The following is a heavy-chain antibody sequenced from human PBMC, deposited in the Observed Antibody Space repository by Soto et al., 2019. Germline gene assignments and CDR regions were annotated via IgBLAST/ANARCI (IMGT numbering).Heavy chain of an antibody. J-gene: IGHJ4*02. CDR1: GYTFTNYG. CDR3: ARDGGSSWHFFDY. Sequence: QVQLVQSGTERKEPGASVRISCKASGYTFTNYGITWVRQAPGQGLEWMGWIYEDNGNTNYAQKFQGRVTMTTDTTTSTAYRELRSLTSDDTAVYFCARDGGSSWHFFDYWGQGTLVTVSS. D-gene: IGHD6-13*01. CDR2: IYEDNGNT. V-gene: IGHV1-18*01.